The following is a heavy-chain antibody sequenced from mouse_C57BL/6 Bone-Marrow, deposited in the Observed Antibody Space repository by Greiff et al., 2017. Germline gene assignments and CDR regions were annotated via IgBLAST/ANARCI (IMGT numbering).Heavy chain of an antibody. D-gene: IGHD3-3*01. CDR2: IYPSDSET. CDR1: GYTFTSYW. V-gene: IGHV1-61*01. CDR3: ARWEGRGAMDY. Sequence: QVQLQQPGAELVRPGSSVKLSCKASGYTFTSYWMDWVKQRPGQGLEWIGNIYPSDSETHYNQKFKDKATLTVDKSSSTAYMQLSSLTSEDSAVYYCARWEGRGAMDYWGQGTSVTVSS. J-gene: IGHJ4*01.